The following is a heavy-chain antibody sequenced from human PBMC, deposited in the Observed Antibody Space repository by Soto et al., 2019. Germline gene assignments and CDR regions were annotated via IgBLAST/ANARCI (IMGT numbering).Heavy chain of an antibody. CDR1: GGSFSGYY. CDR3: ARARPCMDG. CDR2: INHSGST. J-gene: IGHJ6*02. V-gene: IGHV4-34*01. Sequence: PSETLSLTCAVYGGSFSGYYWSWIRQPPGKGLEWIGEINHSGSTNYNPSLKSRVTISVDTSKNQFSLKLSSVTAADTAVYYCARARPCMDGWGQGTTVTVSS.